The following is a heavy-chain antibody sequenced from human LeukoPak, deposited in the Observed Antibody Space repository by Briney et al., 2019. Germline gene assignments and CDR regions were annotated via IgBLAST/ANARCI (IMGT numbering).Heavy chain of an antibody. V-gene: IGHV4-59*01. CDR2: IYYSGST. CDR3: ARDVIVGARDSAFDI. Sequence: TGGSLRLSCAASGFTFSNAWMSWIRQPPGKGLEWIGYIYYSGSTNYNPSLKSRVTVSVDTSKNQFSLKLSSVTAADTAVYYCARDVIVGARDSAFDIWGQGTIVTVSS. D-gene: IGHD1-26*01. CDR1: GFTFSNAW. J-gene: IGHJ3*02.